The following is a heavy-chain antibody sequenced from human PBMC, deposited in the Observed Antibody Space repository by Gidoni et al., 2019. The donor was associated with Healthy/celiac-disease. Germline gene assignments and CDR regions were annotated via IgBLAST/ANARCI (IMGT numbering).Heavy chain of an antibody. J-gene: IGHJ6*02. D-gene: IGHD6-6*01. Sequence: EVQLVQSGAEVKKPGESLKISCKGSGSSFTIYWIGWVRQMPGKGLEWMGIIYPGDSDTRYSPSFQGQVTISADKSISTAYLQWSSLKASDTAMYYCARSQLVPPSYYYYYGMDVWGQGTTVTVSS. CDR3: ARSQLVPPSYYYYYGMDV. V-gene: IGHV5-51*01. CDR2: IYPGDSDT. CDR1: GSSFTIYW.